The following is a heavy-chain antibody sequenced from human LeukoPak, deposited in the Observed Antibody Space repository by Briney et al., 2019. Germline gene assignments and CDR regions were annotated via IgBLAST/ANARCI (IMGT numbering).Heavy chain of an antibody. CDR1: GGSISSYY. J-gene: IGHJ5*01. D-gene: IGHD5-12*01. Sequence: PSETLSLTCTVSGGSISSYYWSWIRQPPGKGLEWIGEVNPSGTTSYTPSLKSRVTISIDTSKKQFSLKLRSVTAADTAVYYCARQLRAYSGYDSWGQGTLVSVSS. V-gene: IGHV4-34*01. CDR3: ARQLRAYSGYDS. CDR2: VNPSGTT.